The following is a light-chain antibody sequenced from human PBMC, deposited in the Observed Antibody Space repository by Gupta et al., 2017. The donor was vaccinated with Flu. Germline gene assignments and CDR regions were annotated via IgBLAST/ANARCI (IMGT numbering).Light chain of an antibody. Sequence: DPRSLAPGERAVVVGSPSQTIDSKKVSWYQQKPGQAPNLLILSASSRAPGIPDRFSGSGSGTEFTLTITSLEPEDFAVYYWQQCSTSPPTFGQGTRLEIK. CDR3: QQCSTSPPT. J-gene: IGKJ2*01. V-gene: IGKV3-20*01. CDR2: SAS. CDR1: QTIDSKK.